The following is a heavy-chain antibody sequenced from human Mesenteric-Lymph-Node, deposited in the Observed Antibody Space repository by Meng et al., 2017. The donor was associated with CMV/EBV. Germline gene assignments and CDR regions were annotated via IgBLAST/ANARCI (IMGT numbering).Heavy chain of an antibody. Sequence: GESLKISCAASGFTFSSYWMSWVRQAPGKGLEWVANIKQDGSEKYYVDSVKGRFTISRDNAKNSLYLQMNSLRAEDTAVYYCARDHYDSSGYGGWNWFDPWGQGTPVTVSS. CDR3: ARDHYDSSGYGGWNWFDP. CDR1: GFTFSSYW. CDR2: IKQDGSEK. D-gene: IGHD3-22*01. J-gene: IGHJ5*02. V-gene: IGHV3-7*03.